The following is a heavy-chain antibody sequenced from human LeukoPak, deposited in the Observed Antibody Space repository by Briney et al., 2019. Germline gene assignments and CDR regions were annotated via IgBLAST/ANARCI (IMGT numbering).Heavy chain of an antibody. J-gene: IGHJ4*02. CDR2: INPNGGST. CDR3: ASFHVDGSDKKPY. Sequence: GASVKVSCKASGYTFTKYHMHWVRQAPGQGLEWMGTINPNGGSTSYAQNFQGRITVTSDMSTSTVYMYLSSLTSEDTAVYYCASFHVDGSDKKPYWGQGTLVTVSS. CDR1: GYTFTKYH. V-gene: IGHV1-46*01. D-gene: IGHD1-1*01.